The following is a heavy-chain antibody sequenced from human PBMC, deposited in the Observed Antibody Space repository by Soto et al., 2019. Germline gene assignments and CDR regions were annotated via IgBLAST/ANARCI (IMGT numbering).Heavy chain of an antibody. J-gene: IGHJ4*02. CDR3: AKDFAYYYDSSTDY. CDR1: GFTFSSNA. Sequence: GGSRRLSWVASGFTFSSNAMSWGRQAPGNGLELVSAISVSFGRRYYADSVHGRFTISRDNSNNTRYLQMNTLRAEDTAGYYCAKDFAYYYDSSTDYWGQGTMVTVSS. CDR2: ISVSFGRR. V-gene: IGHV3-23*01. D-gene: IGHD3-22*01.